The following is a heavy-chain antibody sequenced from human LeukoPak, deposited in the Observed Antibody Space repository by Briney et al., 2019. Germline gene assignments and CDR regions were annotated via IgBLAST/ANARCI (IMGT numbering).Heavy chain of an antibody. J-gene: IGHJ6*03. D-gene: IGHD6-6*01. V-gene: IGHV1-69*06. Sequence: ASVKVSCKASGGTFSSYAISWVRRAPGQGLEWMGGIIPIFGTANYAQKFQGRVTITADKSTSTAYMELSSLRSEDTAVYYCARAEDSSSSYYYYYMDVWGKGTTVTVSS. CDR1: GGTFSSYA. CDR3: ARAEDSSSSYYYYYMDV. CDR2: IIPIFGTA.